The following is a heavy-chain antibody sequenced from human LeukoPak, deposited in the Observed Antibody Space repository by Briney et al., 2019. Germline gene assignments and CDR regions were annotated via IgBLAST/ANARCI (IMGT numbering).Heavy chain of an antibody. J-gene: IGHJ4*02. CDR2: ISSSGSTI. CDR1: GFTFSSYE. Sequence: GGSLGLSCAASGFTFSSYEMNWVRQAPGKGLQWVSYISSSGSTIYYADSVKGRFTISRDNAKNSLYLQMNSLRAEDTAVYYCARDSSSWPYYFDYWGQGTLVTVSS. D-gene: IGHD6-13*01. CDR3: ARDSSSWPYYFDY. V-gene: IGHV3-48*03.